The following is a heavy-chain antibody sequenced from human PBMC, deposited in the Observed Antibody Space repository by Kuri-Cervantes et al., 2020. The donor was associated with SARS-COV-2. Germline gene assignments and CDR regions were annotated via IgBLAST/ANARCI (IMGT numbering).Heavy chain of an antibody. Sequence: GESLKISCKGSGYSFTSYWIGWVRQMPGKGLEWMGIIYPGDSDTRYSPSFQGQVTISADKSISTAYLQWSSLKASDTAMYYCARHRYYYDSSGYYGSWFDPWGQGTRVTVSS. V-gene: IGHV5-51*01. CDR2: IYPGDSDT. CDR1: GYSFTSYW. CDR3: ARHRYYYDSSGYYGSWFDP. J-gene: IGHJ5*02. D-gene: IGHD3-22*01.